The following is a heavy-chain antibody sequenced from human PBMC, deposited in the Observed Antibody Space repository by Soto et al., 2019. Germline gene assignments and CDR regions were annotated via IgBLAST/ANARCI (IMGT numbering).Heavy chain of an antibody. CDR2: ISYDGSTK. V-gene: IGHV3-30*18. J-gene: IGHJ6*02. CDR3: AKSYVGGTSSYYHYGMDV. CDR1: GFTFSTYG. Sequence: QVQLVESGGGVVQPGRSLRLSCAASGFTFSTYGMYWVRKAPGKGLEWVAGISYDGSTKYYADSVKGRFTISRDNSKNTLYLQMNSLRAEDTAVYYCAKSYVGGTSSYYHYGMDVWGQGTTVTVSS. D-gene: IGHD6-19*01.